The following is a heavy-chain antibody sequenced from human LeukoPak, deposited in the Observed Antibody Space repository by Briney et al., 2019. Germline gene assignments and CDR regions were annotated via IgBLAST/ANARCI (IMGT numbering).Heavy chain of an antibody. CDR1: GFTFNNYA. V-gene: IGHV3-23*01. Sequence: GGSLRLSCAASGFTFNNYAMTWVRQAPGKGLEWVSAISASGGSTYYPDSVKGRFTVSRDNSKNTLFLQINSLRAEDTAVYYCGKDLLPDIWGADRGDYYYYYMDVWGKGITVTVSS. CDR2: ISASGGST. CDR3: GKDLLPDIWGADRGDYYYYYMDV. D-gene: IGHD3-9*01. J-gene: IGHJ6*03.